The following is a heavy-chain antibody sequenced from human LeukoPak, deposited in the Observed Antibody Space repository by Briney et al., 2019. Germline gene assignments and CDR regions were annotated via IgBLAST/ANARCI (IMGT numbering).Heavy chain of an antibody. Sequence: SETLSLTCTVSGGSISSYYWSWIRQPAGKGLEWIGRIYTSGSTNYNPSLQSRVTISLDRSKNQFSVKLTSVTAADTAVYYCARIERDGSGKPPYYYYYMDVWGKGTTVTVSS. J-gene: IGHJ6*03. CDR1: GGSISSYY. D-gene: IGHD3-10*01. V-gene: IGHV4-4*07. CDR3: ARIERDGSGKPPYYYYYMDV. CDR2: IYTSGST.